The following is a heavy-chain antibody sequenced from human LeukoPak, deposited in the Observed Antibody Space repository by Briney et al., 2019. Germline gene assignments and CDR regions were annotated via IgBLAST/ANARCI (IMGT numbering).Heavy chain of an antibody. CDR1: GFTFDDYA. D-gene: IGHD2-15*01. V-gene: IGHV3-9*01. Sequence: GRSLRLSCAASGFTFDDYAMHWVRQAPGKGLEWVSGISWNSGSIGYADSVKGRFTISRDNAKNSLYLQMNSLRAEDTALYYCAKDIGGSCYGWFDPWGQGTLVTVSS. CDR3: AKDIGGSCYGWFDP. J-gene: IGHJ5*02. CDR2: ISWNSGSI.